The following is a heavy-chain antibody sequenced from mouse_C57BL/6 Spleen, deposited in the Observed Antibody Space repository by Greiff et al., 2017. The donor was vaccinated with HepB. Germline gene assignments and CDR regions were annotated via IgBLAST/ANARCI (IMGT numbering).Heavy chain of an antibody. CDR2: ISYSGST. Sequence: DVQLQESGPGMVKPSQSLSLTCTVTGYSITSGYDWHWIRHFPGNKLEWMGYISYSGSTNYNPSLKSRISITHDTSKNHFFLKLNSVTTEDTATYYCARDSNYDAMDYWGQGTSVTVSS. J-gene: IGHJ4*01. CDR1: GYSITSGYD. V-gene: IGHV3-1*01. D-gene: IGHD2-5*01. CDR3: ARDSNYDAMDY.